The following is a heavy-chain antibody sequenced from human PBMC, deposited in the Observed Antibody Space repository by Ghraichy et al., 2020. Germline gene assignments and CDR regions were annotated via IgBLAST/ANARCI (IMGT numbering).Heavy chain of an antibody. Sequence: SQTLSLTCTVSGVSVSSDRYYWGWIRQPPGKGLEWVGSIYFGGHTYSNPSLTSRVTMDTSNNQFSLKLTSVTASDTAVYYCARRPAGSHFVAFAIWGQGTMVTVSS. D-gene: IGHD1-26*01. CDR2: IYFGGHT. V-gene: IGHV4-39*01. CDR3: ARRPAGSHFVAFAI. CDR1: GVSVSSDRYY. J-gene: IGHJ3*02.